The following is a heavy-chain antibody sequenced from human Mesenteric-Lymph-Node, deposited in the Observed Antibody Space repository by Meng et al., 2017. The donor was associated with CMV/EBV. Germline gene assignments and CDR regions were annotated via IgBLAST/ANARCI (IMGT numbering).Heavy chain of an antibody. CDR1: GFTLSTFG. J-gene: IGHJ6*02. CDR2: TSSSSSYI. Sequence: GESLKTSCDASGFTLSTFGMHWVRQASGKGLEWVSSTSSSSSYIYYANSLKGRFTTSRDNAKNSLYPQTNSLRAEDTAVYYCAREYCSGGSCYYYYYGMDVWGQGTTVTVSS. D-gene: IGHD2-15*01. CDR3: AREYCSGGSCYYYYYGMDV. V-gene: IGHV3-21*01.